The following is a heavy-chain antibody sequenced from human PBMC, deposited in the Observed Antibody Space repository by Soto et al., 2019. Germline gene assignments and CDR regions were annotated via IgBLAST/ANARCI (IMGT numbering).Heavy chain of an antibody. CDR1: GGSLSSGDYY. CDR2: IYYSGST. CDR3: ARGPTYYDFWSGYPAPHIFDY. J-gene: IGHJ4*02. V-gene: IGHV4-30-4*01. D-gene: IGHD3-3*01. Sequence: PSETLSLTCTVSGGSLSSGDYYWSWIRQPPGKGLEWIGYIYYSGSTYYNPSLKSRVTISVDTSKNQFSLKLSSVTAADTAVYYCARGPTYYDFWSGYPAPHIFDYWGQGTLVTVSS.